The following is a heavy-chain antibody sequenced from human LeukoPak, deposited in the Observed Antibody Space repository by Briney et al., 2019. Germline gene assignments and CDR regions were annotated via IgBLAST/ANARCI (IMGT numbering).Heavy chain of an antibody. D-gene: IGHD1-26*01. V-gene: IGHV3-23*01. J-gene: IGHJ4*02. CDR3: AKDDGRTYFLDS. CDR1: GFTFSNYA. CDR2: ISGNGRST. Sequence: QPGGSLRLSCAASGFTFSNYAMSWVRQAPGKGLEWVSGISGNGRSTFYADSVRGRFTISRDNSKNTLYLQMNSLRAEDTAVYFCAKDDGRTYFLDSWGQGTLVTVSS.